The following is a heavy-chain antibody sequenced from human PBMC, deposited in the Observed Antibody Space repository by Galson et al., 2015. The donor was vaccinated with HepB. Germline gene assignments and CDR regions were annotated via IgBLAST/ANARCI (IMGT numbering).Heavy chain of an antibody. V-gene: IGHV3-21*01. D-gene: IGHD1-1*01. Sequence: SLRLSCAASGFIFSTYSMNWVRQAPGKGLEWISSISATSSYIYYADSVKGRFTISRDNAKNSLFLQMNSLRPEDTAVYYCARDQAEVYQQLYEYYFDSWGLGTLVTVSS. J-gene: IGHJ4*02. CDR3: ARDQAEVYQQLYEYYFDS. CDR1: GFIFSTYS. CDR2: ISATSSYI.